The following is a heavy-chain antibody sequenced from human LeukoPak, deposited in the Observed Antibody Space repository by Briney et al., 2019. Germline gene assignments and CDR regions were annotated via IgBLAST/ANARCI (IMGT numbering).Heavy chain of an antibody. J-gene: IGHJ4*02. CDR3: ARDGGGSSSWYGLFDY. D-gene: IGHD6-13*01. CDR1: GYTFTSYY. Sequence: GAPVKVSCKASGYTFTSYYMHWVRQAPGQGLEWMGIINPSGGSTSYAQKFQGRVTMTRDTSTSTVYMELSSLRSEDTAVYYCARDGGGSSSWYGLFDYWGQGTLVTVSS. V-gene: IGHV1-46*01. CDR2: INPSGGST.